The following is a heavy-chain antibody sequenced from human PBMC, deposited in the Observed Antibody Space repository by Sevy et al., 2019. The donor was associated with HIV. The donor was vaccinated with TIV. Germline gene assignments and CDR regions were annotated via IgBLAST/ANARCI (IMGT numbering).Heavy chain of an antibody. D-gene: IGHD2-15*01. J-gene: IGHJ4*02. Sequence: ASVKVSCKASGGTFSSYAISWVRQAPGQGLEWMGGIIPIFGTANYAQKFQGRVTITADESTSTAYMELSSLRSEDTAGYYCARGYCSGGSCYDWDYWGQGTLVTVSS. V-gene: IGHV1-69*13. CDR2: IIPIFGTA. CDR1: GGTFSSYA. CDR3: ARGYCSGGSCYDWDY.